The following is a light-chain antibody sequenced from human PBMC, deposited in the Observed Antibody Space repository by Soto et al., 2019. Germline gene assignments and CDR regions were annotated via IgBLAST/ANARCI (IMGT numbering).Light chain of an antibody. CDR2: DDS. CDR1: NIGSKS. V-gene: IGLV3-21*02. Sequence: SFVLTQPSSVSVAPGQTARLTCGGNNIGSKSVHWYQQKPGQAPVLVVYDDSDRPSGIPERFSGSNSGNTATLTISRVEAGDEADYYCQVWDSSSDHSYVFGTGTKVTVL. CDR3: QVWDSSSDHSYV. J-gene: IGLJ1*01.